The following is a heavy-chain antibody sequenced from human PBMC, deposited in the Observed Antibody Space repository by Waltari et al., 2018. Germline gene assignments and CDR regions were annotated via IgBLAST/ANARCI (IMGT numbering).Heavy chain of an antibody. D-gene: IGHD2-21*02. CDR2: IYYSGNT. J-gene: IGHJ5*02. CDR3: ARHQDWVVVSATWFDP. Sequence: QLRLQESGPGLVKPSDTLSLTCPVSGGSSSSTNYYWGWIRQPPGKGLEWIGSIYYSGNTYYNPSLKSRVTMSADTSKNQFSLKLSSVTAADTAVYYCARHQDWVVVSATWFDPWGQGTLVTVSS. V-gene: IGHV4-39*01. CDR1: GGSSSSTNYY.